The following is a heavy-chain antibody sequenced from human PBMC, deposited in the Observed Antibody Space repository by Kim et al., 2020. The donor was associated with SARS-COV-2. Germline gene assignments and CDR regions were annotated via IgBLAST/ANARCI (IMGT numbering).Heavy chain of an antibody. V-gene: IGHV3-48*03. CDR3: ARDAGLRYFAPDAFDI. Sequence: GGSLRLSCAASGFTFSSYEMNWVRQAPGKGLEWVSYISISGSTIYYADSVKGRFTISRDNAKNSLSLQMNSLRAEDTAVYYCARDAGLRYFAPDAFDIWGQGTMVTVSS. D-gene: IGHD3-9*01. CDR2: ISISGSTI. J-gene: IGHJ3*02. CDR1: GFTFSSYE.